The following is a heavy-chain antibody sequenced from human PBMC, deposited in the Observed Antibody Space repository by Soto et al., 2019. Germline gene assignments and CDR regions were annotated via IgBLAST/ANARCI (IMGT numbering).Heavy chain of an antibody. V-gene: IGHV1-46*01. J-gene: IGHJ6*02. CDR1: GYSVSNDY. Sequence: ASVKVSCKACGYSVSNDYLHWVRQAPGQGFEWLGLISPFGGATAYAQRFKGRVTVTMDKSSTTFYLELSSLRSDDTAVYYCAKGRRGTTAAKFGMDVWGPG. CDR3: AKGRRGTTAAKFGMDV. CDR2: ISPFGGAT. D-gene: IGHD3-16*01.